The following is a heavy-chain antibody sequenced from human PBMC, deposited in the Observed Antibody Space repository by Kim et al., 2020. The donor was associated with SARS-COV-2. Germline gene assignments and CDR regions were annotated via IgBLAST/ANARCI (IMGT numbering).Heavy chain of an antibody. D-gene: IGHD4-17*01. CDR3: AATHTIYGDYFF. CDR1: GFTFDDYA. CDR2: ISWNSGSI. Sequence: GGSLRLSCAASGFTFDDYAMHWVRQAPGKGLEWVSGISWNSGSIGYADSVKGRFTISRDNAKNSLYLQMNSLRAEDTALYYCAATHTIYGDYFFWGQGTLVTVSS. J-gene: IGHJ4*02. V-gene: IGHV3-9*01.